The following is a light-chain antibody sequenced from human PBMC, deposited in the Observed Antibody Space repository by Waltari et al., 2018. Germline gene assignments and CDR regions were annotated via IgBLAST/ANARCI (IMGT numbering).Light chain of an antibody. CDR1: QGIGSY. CDR3: QQGDNYPFT. CDR2: YTN. Sequence: IQMSQSPSSLSASVGDRVTITCRASQGIGSYLHWYQQKAAKAPKLLIYYTNTLASGVPSRFSGSGSGTEFTLTISSLHPEDFATYYCQQGDNYPFTFGPGTKLDIK. V-gene: IGKV1D-13*01. J-gene: IGKJ3*01.